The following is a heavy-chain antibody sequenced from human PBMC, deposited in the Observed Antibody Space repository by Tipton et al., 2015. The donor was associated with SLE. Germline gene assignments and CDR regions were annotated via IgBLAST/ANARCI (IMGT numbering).Heavy chain of an antibody. CDR1: GGTFRSYG. D-gene: IGHD3-9*01. CDR2: ISGYNGKT. V-gene: IGHV1-18*01. Sequence: QLVQSGAEVKKPGSSVKVSCKASGGTFRSYGINWVRQAPGQGLEWMGWISGYNGKTNYAQKLQGRVTMTTDTSTSTAYMELRSLRSDDTAVYYCARAGYDILTGSDWGYYFDYWGQGTLVTVSS. J-gene: IGHJ4*02. CDR3: ARAGYDILTGSDWGYYFDY.